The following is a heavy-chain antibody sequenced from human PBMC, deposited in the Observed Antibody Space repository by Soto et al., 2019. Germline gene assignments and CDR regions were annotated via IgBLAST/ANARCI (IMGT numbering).Heavy chain of an antibody. CDR1: GGSVSNDNFY. CDR2: VHSSGIT. J-gene: IGHJ5*02. Sequence: WETLSLTCTGSGGSVSNDNFYWSWIRQPPGKGLEWIGYVHSSGITNYNPSLKRRVTISVDTSRNQFSLRLSSVTAADTAVYYCARGLTMGQLPSHFDHWGQGTLVTVSS. V-gene: IGHV4-61*01. CDR3: ARGLTMGQLPSHFDH. D-gene: IGHD3-16*01.